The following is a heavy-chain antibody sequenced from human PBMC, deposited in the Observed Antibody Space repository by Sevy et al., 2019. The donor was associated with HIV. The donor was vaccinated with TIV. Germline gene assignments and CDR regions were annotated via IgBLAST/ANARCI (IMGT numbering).Heavy chain of an antibody. CDR2: ISGSGGST. CDR3: AKDTREQWLRGGAFDI. D-gene: IGHD6-19*01. V-gene: IGHV3-23*01. J-gene: IGHJ3*02. Sequence: GGSLRLSCAASGFTFSSYAMSWVRQAPGKGLEWVSAISGSGGSTYYADSVKGRFTISRDNSKNTLYLQMNSLRAEDTAVYYCAKDTREQWLRGGAFDIWGQGTMVTDSS. CDR1: GFTFSSYA.